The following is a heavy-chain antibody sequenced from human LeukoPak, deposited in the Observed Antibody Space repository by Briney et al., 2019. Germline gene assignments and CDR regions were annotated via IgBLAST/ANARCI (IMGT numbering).Heavy chain of an antibody. CDR1: EFTFSSYA. V-gene: IGHV3-30*04. CDR3: ARDPSRLLNGGRLDF. Sequence: GRSLRLSCVASEFTFSSYAIHWVRQAPGKGLEWVSVISYDGRRTYLSDSVKGRFSTSRDNSKNTVNLQMNSLRDEDTAVYYCARDPSRLLNGGRLDFWGQGTLVTVSS. J-gene: IGHJ4*02. D-gene: IGHD7-27*01. CDR2: ISYDGRRT.